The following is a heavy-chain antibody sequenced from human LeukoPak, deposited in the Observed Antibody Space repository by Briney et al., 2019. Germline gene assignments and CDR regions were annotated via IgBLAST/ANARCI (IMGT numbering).Heavy chain of an antibody. CDR1: GGSISSSSYY. J-gene: IGHJ4*02. CDR3: ARGPDWPYEPYYFDY. Sequence: PSETLSLTCTVSGGSISSSSYYWGWIRQPPGKGLEWIGSIYYSGSTYYNPSLKSRVTISVDTSKNQFSLKLSPVTAADAAVYYCARGPDWPYEPYYFDYWGQGTLVTISS. D-gene: IGHD3-9*01. V-gene: IGHV4-39*07. CDR2: IYYSGST.